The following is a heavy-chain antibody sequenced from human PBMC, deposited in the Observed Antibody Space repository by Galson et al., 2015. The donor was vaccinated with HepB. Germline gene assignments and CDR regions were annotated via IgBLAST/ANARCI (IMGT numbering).Heavy chain of an antibody. CDR1: GGSISSRDNY. D-gene: IGHD2/OR15-2a*01. V-gene: IGHV4-39*01. CDR3: ARHSALLIHTFDP. J-gene: IGHJ5*02. Sequence: ETLSLTCTVSGGSISSRDNYWGWIRQSPGKGLEWIGSIFYTGYTYYTPSLQSRVTISVDTSKNQFSLNLSSVTAADTAVYYCARHSALLIHTFDPWGQGILVTVSS. CDR2: IFYTGYT.